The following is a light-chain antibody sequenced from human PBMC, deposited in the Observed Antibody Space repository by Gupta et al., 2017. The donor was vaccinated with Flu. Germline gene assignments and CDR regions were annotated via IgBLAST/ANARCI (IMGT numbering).Light chain of an antibody. J-gene: IGKJ1*01. V-gene: IGKV3-20*01. Sequence: EIVLTQSPGTLSLSPGERATLSCRASESVSSSYLAWYQQKPGQAPRLLISGTSNRATGIPDRFSGSGSGTDFTLTISRLEPEDFAVYYCQQEDTSSWTFGQGTKVEIK. CDR2: GTS. CDR1: ESVSSSY. CDR3: QQEDTSSWT.